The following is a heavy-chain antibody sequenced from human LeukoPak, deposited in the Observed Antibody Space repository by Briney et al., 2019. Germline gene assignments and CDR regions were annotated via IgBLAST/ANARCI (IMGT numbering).Heavy chain of an antibody. CDR2: ISAYNGNT. J-gene: IGHJ5*02. CDR3: ARVNVVSVVVTASRANWFDH. CDR1: GYTFTSYG. D-gene: IGHD2-21*02. V-gene: IGHV1-18*01. Sequence: GASVKVSCKASGYTFTSYGISWVRQAPGQGLEWMGWISAYNGNTNYAQKLQGRVTMTTDTSTSTAYMELRSLRSDDTAVYYCARVNVVSVVVTASRANWFDHWGQGTLVTVSS.